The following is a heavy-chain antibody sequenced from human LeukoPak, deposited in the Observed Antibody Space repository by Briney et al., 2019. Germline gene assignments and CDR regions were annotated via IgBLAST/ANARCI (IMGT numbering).Heavy chain of an antibody. D-gene: IGHD3-10*01. J-gene: IGHJ1*01. CDR2: VSGSGGST. Sequence: GGSLRLSCAASGFTFSSYAMSWVRQAPGKGLEWVSAVSGSGGSTYYADSVKGRFTISRDNSKNTLYLQMNSLRAEDTAVYYCAKLHTVQLRLWFGELLSYFQHWGQGTPVTVSS. CDR1: GFTFSSYA. CDR3: AKLHTVQLRLWFGELLSYFQH. V-gene: IGHV3-23*01.